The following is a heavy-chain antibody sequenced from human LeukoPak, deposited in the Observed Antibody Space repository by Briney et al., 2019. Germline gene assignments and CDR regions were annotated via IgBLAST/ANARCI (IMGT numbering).Heavy chain of an antibody. V-gene: IGHV3-23*01. CDR2: ISGSGGST. CDR3: AKWWELPPYYFDY. CDR1: GFTFSSYA. J-gene: IGHJ4*02. D-gene: IGHD1-26*01. Sequence: GGSQRLSCAASGFTFSSYAMSWVRQAPGKGLEWASAISGSGGSTYYADSVKGRFTISRDNSKNTLYLQMNSLRAEDTAVYYCAKWWELPPYYFDYWGQGTLVTVSS.